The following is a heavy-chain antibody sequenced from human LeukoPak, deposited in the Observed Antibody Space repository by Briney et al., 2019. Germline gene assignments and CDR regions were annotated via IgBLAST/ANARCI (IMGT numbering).Heavy chain of an antibody. D-gene: IGHD5-24*01. CDR1: GGSISSYY. J-gene: IGHJ4*02. Sequence: SETLSLTCTVSGGSISSYYWSWIRQPPGKGLEWIGYIYYSGSTNYNPSLKSRVTISVDTAKNQFSLTLSSVPAADTAVYYCARHARNRYNYGDYWGQGPLVTVSS. V-gene: IGHV4-59*08. CDR2: IYYSGST. CDR3: ARHARNRYNYGDY.